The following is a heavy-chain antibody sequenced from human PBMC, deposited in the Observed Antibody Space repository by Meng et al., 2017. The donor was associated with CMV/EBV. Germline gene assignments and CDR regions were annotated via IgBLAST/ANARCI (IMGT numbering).Heavy chain of an antibody. V-gene: IGHV3-33*06. CDR1: GFTFSSYG. J-gene: IGHJ6*02. Sequence: GSLKISCAASGFTFSSYGMHWVRQAPGKGLEWVAVIWYDGSNKYYADSVKGRFTISRDNSKNTLYLQMNSLRAEDTAVYYCANTVRPKWNYYGMDVWGQGTTVTVSS. CDR3: ANTVRPKWNYYGMDV. D-gene: IGHD1-26*01. CDR2: IWYDGSNK.